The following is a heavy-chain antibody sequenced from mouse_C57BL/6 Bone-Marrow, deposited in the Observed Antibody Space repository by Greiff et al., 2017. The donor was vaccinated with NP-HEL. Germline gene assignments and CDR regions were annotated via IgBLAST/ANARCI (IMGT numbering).Heavy chain of an antibody. D-gene: IGHD1-1*01. J-gene: IGHJ1*03. CDR3: AREITTAVAPLYFDF. CDR1: GYTFTSYW. Sequence: QVQLQQPGAELVKPGASVKMSCKASGYTFTSYWITWVKQRPGQGLEWIGEIYPGSGSTNYNEKFKSKATLTVDTASSTAYMQLSSLTFEDSAVYYCAREITTAVAPLYFDFWGTGTTVTVSS. V-gene: IGHV1-55*01. CDR2: IYPGSGST.